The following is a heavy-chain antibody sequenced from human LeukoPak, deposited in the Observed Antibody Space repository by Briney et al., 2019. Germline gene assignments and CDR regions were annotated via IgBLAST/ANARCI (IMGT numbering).Heavy chain of an antibody. Sequence: SETLSLTCTVSGGSISSYYWSWLRQPPGKGLEWIGYIYYSGSTNYNPSLKSRVTISVDTSKNQFSLKLSSVTAADTAVYYCARQIRDGYNTHWGQGTLVTVSS. V-gene: IGHV4-59*08. J-gene: IGHJ4*02. CDR3: ARQIRDGYNTH. D-gene: IGHD5-24*01. CDR1: GGSISSYY. CDR2: IYYSGST.